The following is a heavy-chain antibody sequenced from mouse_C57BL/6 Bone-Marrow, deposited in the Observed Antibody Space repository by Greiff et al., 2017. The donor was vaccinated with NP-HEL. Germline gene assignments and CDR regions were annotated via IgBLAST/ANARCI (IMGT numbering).Heavy chain of an antibody. CDR1: GFSLTSYG. Sequence: QVQLKESGPGLVQPSQSLSITCTVSGFSLTSYGVHWVRQSPGKGLEWLGVIWSGGSTDYNAAFISRLSISKDNSKSQVFFKKNSLQADDTAIDYCGRRWDGKGAMDYWGQGTSVTVSS. CDR2: IWSGGST. CDR3: GRRWDGKGAMDY. J-gene: IGHJ4*01. D-gene: IGHD2-1*01. V-gene: IGHV2-2*01.